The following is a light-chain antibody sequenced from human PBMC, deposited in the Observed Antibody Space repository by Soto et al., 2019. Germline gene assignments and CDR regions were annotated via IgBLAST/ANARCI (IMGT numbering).Light chain of an antibody. J-gene: IGKJ1*01. CDR2: DAS. V-gene: IGKV1-5*01. CDR3: QQYDSYSLT. CDR1: QSISSY. Sequence: DIHMTQSPSTLSASVGDRVIITCRASQSISSYLNWYQQKPGKAPKLLIYDASSLESGVPSRFSGSGSGTEFTLTISSLQPDDFATYYCQQYDSYSLTFGQGTKVDIK.